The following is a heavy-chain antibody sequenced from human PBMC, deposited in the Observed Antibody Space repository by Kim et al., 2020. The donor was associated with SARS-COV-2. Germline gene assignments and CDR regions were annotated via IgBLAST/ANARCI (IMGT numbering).Heavy chain of an antibody. Sequence: SVKVSCKASVGTFSSYAISWVRQAPGQGLEWMGGIIPIFGTANYAQKFQGRVTITADESTSTAYMELSSLRSEDTAVYYCARALPDYYGSGSYYLNFDYWGQGTLVTVSS. J-gene: IGHJ4*02. V-gene: IGHV1-69*13. D-gene: IGHD3-10*01. CDR2: IIPIFGTA. CDR1: VGTFSSYA. CDR3: ARALPDYYGSGSYYLNFDY.